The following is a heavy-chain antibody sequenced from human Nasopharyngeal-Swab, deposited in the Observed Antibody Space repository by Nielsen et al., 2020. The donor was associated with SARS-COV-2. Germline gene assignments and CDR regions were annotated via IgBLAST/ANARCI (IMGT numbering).Heavy chain of an antibody. J-gene: IGHJ6*02. CDR2: MSGSGDNI. CDR1: GFTFISNA. CDR3: AREAIVRGINEGYLYYGMDV. D-gene: IGHD3-10*01. Sequence: GESLKISCAASGFTFISNAISWVRQAPGKGLEWVSVMSGSGDNIHYADSVKGRFTTSRDNSKNTVYLQMSSLRAEDTAVYYCAREAIVRGINEGYLYYGMDVWGQGTTVTVSS. V-gene: IGHV3-23*01.